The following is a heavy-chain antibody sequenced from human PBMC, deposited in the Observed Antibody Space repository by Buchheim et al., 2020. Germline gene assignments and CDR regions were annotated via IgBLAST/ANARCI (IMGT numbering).Heavy chain of an antibody. D-gene: IGHD2-15*01. Sequence: QVQLQQWGAGLLKPSETLSLTCAVYSGSFSGYYWSWIRQPPGKGLEWIGEINHSGSTHYNPSLKSRLTIPGDTYKNKVSLKLSSVTAADTAVYYCADPLYCSGGSCSDYWGQGTL. V-gene: IGHV4-34*01. CDR1: SGSFSGYY. CDR2: INHSGST. CDR3: ADPLYCSGGSCSDY. J-gene: IGHJ4*02.